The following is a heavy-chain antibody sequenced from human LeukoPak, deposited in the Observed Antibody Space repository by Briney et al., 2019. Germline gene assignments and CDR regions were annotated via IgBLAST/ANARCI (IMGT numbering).Heavy chain of an antibody. CDR2: VSYTGRT. CDR3: ARLLDNDISGDPDTFDV. CDR1: GGSLSGHY. J-gene: IGHJ3*01. V-gene: IGHV4-59*11. Sequence: LETLSLTCTVSGGSLSGHYWSWIRQPPGKRLEWIGYVSYTGRTEYNPSLQSRVTITIDTSNSQCSLKVTSVTSADTAVYSCARLLDNDISGDPDTFDVWGEGTTVIVSS. D-gene: IGHD3-22*01.